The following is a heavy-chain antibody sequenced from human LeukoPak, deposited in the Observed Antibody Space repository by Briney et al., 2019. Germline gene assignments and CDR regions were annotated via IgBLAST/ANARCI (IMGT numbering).Heavy chain of an antibody. CDR3: EFSTYYNGSGSYYRGDYFDY. Sequence: GGSLRLSCAASGFTFSSYAMSWVRQARVKGLEWVSAIRGSGGSTYYADSVKGRFTISRDNSKNTLCLQMNSLRAEDTAVYYCEFSTYYNGSGSYYRGDYFDYWGQGTPVTVSS. CDR1: GFTFSSYA. CDR2: IRGSGGST. J-gene: IGHJ4*02. V-gene: IGHV3-23*01. D-gene: IGHD3-10*01.